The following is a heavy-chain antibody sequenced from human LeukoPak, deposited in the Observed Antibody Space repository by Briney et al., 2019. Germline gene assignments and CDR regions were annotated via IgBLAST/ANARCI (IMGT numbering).Heavy chain of an antibody. J-gene: IGHJ3*02. CDR3: AREGEYDSSGKSDQMAFDI. CDR2: MNPNSGNT. Sequence: ASVKVSCKASGYTFTSYDINWVRQATGQGLEWMGWMNPNSGNTGYAQKFQGRVTMTRNTSISTAYMELSSMRSEDTAVYYCAREGEYDSSGKSDQMAFDIWGKGTMVTVSS. D-gene: IGHD3-22*01. CDR1: GYTFTSYD. V-gene: IGHV1-8*01.